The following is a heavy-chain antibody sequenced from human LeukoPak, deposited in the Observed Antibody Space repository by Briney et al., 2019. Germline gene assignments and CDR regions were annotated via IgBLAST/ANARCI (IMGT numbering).Heavy chain of an antibody. CDR3: ARDYRMVRGVQY. V-gene: IGHV4-38-2*02. D-gene: IGHD3-10*01. Sequence: SGTLSLTCTVSGYSISSGYYWGWIRQPPGKGLEWIGSIYHSGSTYYNPSLKSRVTISVDTSKNQFSLKLSSVTAADTAVYYCARDYRMVRGVQYWGQGTLVTVSS. CDR1: GYSISSGYY. J-gene: IGHJ4*02. CDR2: IYHSGST.